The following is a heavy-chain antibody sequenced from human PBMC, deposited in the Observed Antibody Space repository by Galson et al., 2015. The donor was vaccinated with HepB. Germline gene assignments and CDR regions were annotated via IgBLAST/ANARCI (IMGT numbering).Heavy chain of an antibody. CDR1: EFTFSSYW. CDR2: INGDGIST. J-gene: IGHJ3*02. D-gene: IGHD3-22*01. CDR3: ARETYYYDSGGYYRQTDAFDI. V-gene: IGHV3-74*01. Sequence: SLRLSCAASEFTFSSYWMHWVRQAPGKGLVWVSRINGDGISTSYADSVKGRFTISRDNAKNTLYLQVNSLRAEDTAVYYCARETYYYDSGGYYRQTDAFDIWGQGTMVTVSS.